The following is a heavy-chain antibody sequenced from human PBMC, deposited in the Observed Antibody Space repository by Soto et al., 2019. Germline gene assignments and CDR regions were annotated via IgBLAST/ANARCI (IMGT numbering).Heavy chain of an antibody. Sequence: PSETLSLTCAVYGGSFSGYYWSWIRQPPGKGLEWIGEINHSGGTNYNPSLKSRVTISVDTSKNQFSLKLSSVTAADTAVYYCARFREMTVTNVFDYWGQGTLVTVSS. CDR1: GGSFSGYY. J-gene: IGHJ4*02. CDR3: ARFREMTVTNVFDY. V-gene: IGHV4-34*01. D-gene: IGHD4-17*01. CDR2: INHSGGT.